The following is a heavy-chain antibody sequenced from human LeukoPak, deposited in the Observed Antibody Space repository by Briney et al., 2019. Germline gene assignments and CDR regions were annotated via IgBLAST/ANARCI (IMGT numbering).Heavy chain of an antibody. CDR2: IYYSGST. CDR3: ARGRDYYDSSRYYYGVDV. Sequence: SETLSLTCTVSGGSISSYYWSWIRQPPGKGLEWIGYIYYSGSTNYNPSLKSRVTISVDTSKNQFSLKLSSVTAADTAVYYCARGRDYYDSSRYYYGVDVWGQGTTVTVSS. V-gene: IGHV4-59*01. D-gene: IGHD3-22*01. CDR1: GGSISSYY. J-gene: IGHJ6*02.